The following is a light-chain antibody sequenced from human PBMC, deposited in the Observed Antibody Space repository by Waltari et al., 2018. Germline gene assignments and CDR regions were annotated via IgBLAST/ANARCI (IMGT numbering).Light chain of an antibody. CDR1: SSDVGFYNY. CDR2: EVN. CDR3: SSYAGSNNLV. Sequence: QSALTQPPSASGSPGQSVTISCTGTSSDVGFYNYVSWYQQHPGKAPKLMIYEVNTRPSGAPARFSGPKSGNTASLTVSGLQAEDEGDYYCSSYAGSNNLVFGGGTKLTVL. J-gene: IGLJ2*01. V-gene: IGLV2-8*01.